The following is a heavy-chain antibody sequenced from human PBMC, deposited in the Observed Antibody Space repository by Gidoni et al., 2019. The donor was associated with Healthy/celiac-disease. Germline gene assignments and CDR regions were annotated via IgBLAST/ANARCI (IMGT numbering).Heavy chain of an antibody. V-gene: IGHV3-30-3*01. CDR3: ARDEVDSYGYDAFDI. Sequence: QVQLVESGGGVVQPGRSLRLSCAASGFTFSSYAMHWVRQAPGKGLEWVAVISYDGSNKYYADSVKGRFTISRDNSKNTLYLQMNSLRAEDTAVYYCARDEVDSYGYDAFDIWGQGTMVTVSS. CDR1: GFTFSSYA. J-gene: IGHJ3*02. D-gene: IGHD5-18*01. CDR2: ISYDGSNK.